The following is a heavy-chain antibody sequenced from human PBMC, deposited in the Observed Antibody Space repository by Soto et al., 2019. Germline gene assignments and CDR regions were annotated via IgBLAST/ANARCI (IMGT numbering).Heavy chain of an antibody. V-gene: IGHV4-59*01. CDR2: IYYSGST. CDR3: PRLVTVWLDP. D-gene: IGHD2-15*01. Sequence: PSETLSLTCTVSGGSISSYYWSWIRQPPGKGLEWIGYIYYSGSTNYNPSLTSRVTISVDTSKNQFSLKLSSVTAADTAVYYCPRLVTVWLDPWGQGTLVTVYS. J-gene: IGHJ5*02. CDR1: GGSISSYY.